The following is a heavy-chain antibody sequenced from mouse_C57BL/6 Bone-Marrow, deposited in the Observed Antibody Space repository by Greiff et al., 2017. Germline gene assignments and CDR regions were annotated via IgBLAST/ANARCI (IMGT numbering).Heavy chain of an antibody. Sequence: QVQLQQSGAELVKPGASVKISCKASGYAFSSYWMNWVKQRPGKGLEWIGQIYPGDGDTNYNGKFKGKATLTADKSSSTAYMQLSSLTSEDSAVYFCARRIYYYGPSRNYFDYWGQGTTLTVSS. CDR1: GYAFSSYW. CDR3: ARRIYYYGPSRNYFDY. CDR2: IYPGDGDT. V-gene: IGHV1-80*01. J-gene: IGHJ2*01. D-gene: IGHD1-1*01.